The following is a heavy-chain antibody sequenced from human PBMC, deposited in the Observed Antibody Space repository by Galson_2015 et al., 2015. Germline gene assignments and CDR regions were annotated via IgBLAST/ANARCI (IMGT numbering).Heavy chain of an antibody. CDR2: ISDEGSIK. CDR3: ARWGYTSGWESLDLPLGAFDI. CDR1: GVTFSSWG. J-gene: IGHJ3*02. D-gene: IGHD6-19*01. Sequence: SLRLSCAARGVTFSSWGMHWVRQAPGKGLEWVALISDEGSIKEYADSVKGRFTIYRDNAKNSLHLQMNSLRAEDTALYYCARWGYTSGWESLDLPLGAFDIWGQGTTVTVSS. V-gene: IGHV3-30*03.